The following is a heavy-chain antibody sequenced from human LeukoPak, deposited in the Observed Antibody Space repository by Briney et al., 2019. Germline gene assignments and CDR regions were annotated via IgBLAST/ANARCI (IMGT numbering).Heavy chain of an antibody. D-gene: IGHD2/OR15-2a*01. CDR1: GGSINSYY. CDR2: VLRSENT. J-gene: IGHJ4*02. CDR3: ARGSYQDFLPNY. V-gene: IGHV4-59*01. Sequence: PSETLSLTCTVPGGSINSYYWSWIRQPPGKGLEWIGYVLRSENTNYSPSLSSRVTISVDASKNQFSLKLTSLTAADTAVYYCARGSYQDFLPNYWSQGTLVTVSS.